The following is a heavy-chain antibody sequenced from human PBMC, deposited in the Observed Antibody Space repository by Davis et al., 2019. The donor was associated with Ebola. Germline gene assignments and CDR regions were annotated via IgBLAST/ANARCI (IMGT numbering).Heavy chain of an antibody. J-gene: IGHJ4*02. CDR2: ISGSGGST. CDR1: GFTFSSYA. Sequence: PGGSLRLSCAASGFTFSSYAMSWVRQAPGKGLEWVSAISGSGGSTYYADSVKGRFTISRDNSKNTLYLQMNSLRAEDTGVYYCAKGRITMIVVVISYYFDYWGQGTLVTVSS. V-gene: IGHV3-23*01. CDR3: AKGRITMIVVVISYYFDY. D-gene: IGHD3-22*01.